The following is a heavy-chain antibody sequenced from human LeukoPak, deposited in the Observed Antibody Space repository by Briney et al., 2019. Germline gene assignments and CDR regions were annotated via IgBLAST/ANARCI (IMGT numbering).Heavy chain of an antibody. CDR1: GGTFSSYA. V-gene: IGHV1-69*06. CDR2: IIPIFGTA. Sequence: GASVKVSCKASGGTFSSYAISWVRQAPGQGLEWMGGIIPIFGTANYAQKFQGRVTITADKSTSTAYMELSSLRSEDTAVYYCARCWYYYGSGSYSLGAFDIWGQGTMVTVSS. CDR3: ARCWYYYGSGSYSLGAFDI. J-gene: IGHJ3*02. D-gene: IGHD3-10*01.